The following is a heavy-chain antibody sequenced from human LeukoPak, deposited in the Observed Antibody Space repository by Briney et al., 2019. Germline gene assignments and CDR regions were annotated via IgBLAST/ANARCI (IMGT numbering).Heavy chain of an antibody. J-gene: IGHJ4*02. CDR3: ARVCSGGRCYSDYFDY. V-gene: IGHV1-18*01. D-gene: IGHD2-15*01. CDR2: ISAYNGNT. Sequence: ASVKVSCKASGYTFTSYGISWVRQAPGQGLEWMGWISAYNGNTNYAQKLQGRVTMTTDTSTSTAYMELRSVRSDETAVYYCARVCSGGRCYSDYFDYWGQGTLVSVSS. CDR1: GYTFTSYG.